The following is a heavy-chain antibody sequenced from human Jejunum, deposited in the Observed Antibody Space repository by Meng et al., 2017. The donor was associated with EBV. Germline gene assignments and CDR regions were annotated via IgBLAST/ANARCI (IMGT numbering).Heavy chain of an antibody. CDR1: GFTFSR. CDR2: ISHDGSDY. CDR3: AKSIAVMGYHFDH. V-gene: IGHV3-30*18. J-gene: IGHJ4*02. D-gene: IGHD2-21*01. Sequence: QVQLGGSGGGVAQPGRSLRLSCAASGFTFSREWVAIISHDGSDYNYSDSVKGRFTISRDNSENTLYLQMNRLRTEDTAIYYCAKSIAVMGYHFDHWGQGTLVTVSS.